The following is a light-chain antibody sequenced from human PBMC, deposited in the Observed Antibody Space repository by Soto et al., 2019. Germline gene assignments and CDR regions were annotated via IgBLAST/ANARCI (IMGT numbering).Light chain of an antibody. CDR2: LNSDDSH. V-gene: IGLV4-69*01. CDR3: QTWGTGIRV. Sequence: QPVLTQSPSASASLGASVKLTCTLSSGHSSYAIAWHQQQPEKGPRYLMKLNSDDSHSKGDGIPDRLSGSSSGAERYLTISSLQSEDEADYYCQTWGTGIRVFGTGTKLTVL. J-gene: IGLJ1*01. CDR1: SGHSSYA.